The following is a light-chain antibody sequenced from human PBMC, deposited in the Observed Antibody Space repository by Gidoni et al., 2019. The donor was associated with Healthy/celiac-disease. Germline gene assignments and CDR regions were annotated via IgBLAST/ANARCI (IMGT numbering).Light chain of an antibody. Sequence: DIQMTQSPSSLSASVGDRVTLTCQASQDISNYLNWYQQKPGKAPKLLIYDASNLETVVPSRFSGSGSGTDFTFTISSLQPEDIATYYCQQYDNLPVTFGPGTKVDIK. CDR1: QDISNY. CDR2: DAS. V-gene: IGKV1-33*01. CDR3: QQYDNLPVT. J-gene: IGKJ3*01.